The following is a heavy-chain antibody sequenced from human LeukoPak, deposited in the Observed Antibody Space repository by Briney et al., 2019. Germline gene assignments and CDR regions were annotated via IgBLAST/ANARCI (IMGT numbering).Heavy chain of an antibody. Sequence: GGSLRLSCAASGFTFSNYGMHWVRQAPGKGLEWVAFIRSDGSIKNYADSMKGRVTISRDNSKNTLRLQMSSLRAEDTAVYYCAKDLPAAYFDCWGQGTLVIVSS. CDR3: AKDLPAAYFDC. CDR2: IRSDGSIK. D-gene: IGHD2-2*01. J-gene: IGHJ4*02. CDR1: GFTFSNYG. V-gene: IGHV3-30*02.